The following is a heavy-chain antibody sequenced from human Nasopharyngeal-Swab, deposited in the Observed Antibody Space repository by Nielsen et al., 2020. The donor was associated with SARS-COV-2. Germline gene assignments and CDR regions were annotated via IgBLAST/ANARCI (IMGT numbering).Heavy chain of an antibody. Sequence: LKISCAASGFTVSSNYMSWVRQAPGKGLEWVSVIYSGGSTYYADSVKGRFTISRDNSKNTLYLQMNSLRAEDTAVYYCARWGGTHFDYWGQGTLVTVSS. CDR1: GFTVSSNY. J-gene: IGHJ4*02. CDR2: IYSGGST. V-gene: IGHV3-53*01. CDR3: ARWGGTHFDY. D-gene: IGHD2-15*01.